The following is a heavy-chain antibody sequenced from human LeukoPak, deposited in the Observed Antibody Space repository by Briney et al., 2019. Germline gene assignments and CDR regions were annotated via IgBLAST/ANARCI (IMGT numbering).Heavy chain of an antibody. CDR2: ISGSGGST. CDR3: AKGDDYGDYEDY. J-gene: IGHJ4*02. Sequence: PGGSLRLSCAASGSTFSSYAMSWVRQAPGKGLEWVSAISGSGGSTYYADSVKGRFTISRDNSKNTLYLQMNSLRAEDTAVYYCAKGDDYGDYEDYWGQGTLVTVSS. CDR1: GSTFSSYA. V-gene: IGHV3-23*01. D-gene: IGHD4-17*01.